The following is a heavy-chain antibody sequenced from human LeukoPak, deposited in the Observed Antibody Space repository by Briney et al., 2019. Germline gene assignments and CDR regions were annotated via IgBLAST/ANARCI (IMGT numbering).Heavy chain of an antibody. CDR1: GGSFSGYY. CDR3: ARGGTRDDYVWGSYRWKYYFDY. J-gene: IGHJ4*02. CDR2: INHSGST. Sequence: PSETLSLTCAVNGGSFSGYYWSWIRQPPGKGLEWIGEINHSGSTNYNPSLKSRVTISVDTSKNQFSLKLSSVTAADTAVYYCARGGTRDDYVWGSYRWKYYFDYWGQGTLVTVSS. V-gene: IGHV4-34*01. D-gene: IGHD3-16*02.